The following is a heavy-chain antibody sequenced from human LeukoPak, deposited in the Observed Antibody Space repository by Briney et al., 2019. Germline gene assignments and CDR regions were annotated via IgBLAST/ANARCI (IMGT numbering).Heavy chain of an antibody. Sequence: GGSLRLSCAASGFTFSIYAMSWVRQAPGKGLEWVSAISGSGGTAYYADSVKGRFTISRDNSKNTLYLQMNSLRAEDTAVYYCARDRIAAAGTLDPWGQGTLVTVSS. CDR3: ARDRIAAAGTLDP. J-gene: IGHJ5*02. D-gene: IGHD6-13*01. CDR1: GFTFSIYA. V-gene: IGHV3-23*01. CDR2: ISGSGGTA.